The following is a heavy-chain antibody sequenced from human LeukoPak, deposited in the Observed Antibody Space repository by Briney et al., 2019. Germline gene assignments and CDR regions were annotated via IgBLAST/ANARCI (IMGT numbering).Heavy chain of an antibody. D-gene: IGHD2-2*01. CDR1: GYTFTSYG. CDR3: ARESCSSTSCYLRYYYGMDV. V-gene: IGHV1-18*01. Sequence: VSVKVSCKASGYTFTSYGISWVRQAPGQGLEWMGWISAYNGNTNYAQKLQGRVTMTTDTSTSTAYMELRSLRSDDTAVYYCARESCSSTSCYLRYYYGMDVWGQGTTVTVSS. J-gene: IGHJ6*02. CDR2: ISAYNGNT.